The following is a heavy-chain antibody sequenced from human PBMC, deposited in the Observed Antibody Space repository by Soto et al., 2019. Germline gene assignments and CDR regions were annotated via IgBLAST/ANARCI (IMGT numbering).Heavy chain of an antibody. D-gene: IGHD3-3*02. Sequence: QITLKESGPTLVKPTQTLTLTCTFSGFSLSTSGVGVGWIRQPPGKALEWLALIYWDDDKHYSPSLKSRLTINKDPSKNQVVLTMTNMDPVDTATYYCAHILLAVAPSRGWFDPWGQGTLVTVSS. V-gene: IGHV2-5*02. CDR3: AHILLAVAPSRGWFDP. J-gene: IGHJ5*02. CDR2: IYWDDDK. CDR1: GFSLSTSGVG.